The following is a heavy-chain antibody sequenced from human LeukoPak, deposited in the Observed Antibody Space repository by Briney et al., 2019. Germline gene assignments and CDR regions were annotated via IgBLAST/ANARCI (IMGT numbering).Heavy chain of an antibody. J-gene: IGHJ6*03. CDR3: ARGNYYYYYMDV. CDR2: ISSSGSTI. Sequence: GSLRLSCAASGFTFSSYSMNWVRQAPGKGLEWVSSISSSGSTIYYADSVKGRFTISRDNAKNSLYLQMNSLRAEDTAVYYCARGNYYYYYMDVWGKGTTVTVSS. CDR1: GFTFSSYS. V-gene: IGHV3-48*01.